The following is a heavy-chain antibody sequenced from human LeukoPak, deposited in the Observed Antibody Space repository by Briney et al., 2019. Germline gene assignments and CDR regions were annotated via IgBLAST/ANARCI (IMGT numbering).Heavy chain of an antibody. CDR3: ARDSGYSSGWYLGFDY. CDR2: ISAYNGNT. CDR1: GYTFTSYG. J-gene: IGHJ4*02. D-gene: IGHD6-19*01. V-gene: IGHV1-18*01. Sequence: GASVKVSCKASGYTFTSYGISWLRQAPGQGLEWMGWISAYNGNTNYAQKLQGRVTMTTDTSTSTAYMELRSLRSDDTAVYYCARDSGYSSGWYLGFDYWGQGTLVTVSS.